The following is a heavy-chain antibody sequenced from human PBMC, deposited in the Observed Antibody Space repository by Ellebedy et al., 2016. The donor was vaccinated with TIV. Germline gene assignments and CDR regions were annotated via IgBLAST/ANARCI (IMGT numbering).Heavy chain of an antibody. CDR1: GFTFSSYA. CDR3: AKDRALGYCTGGSCNTK. J-gene: IGHJ4*02. Sequence: PGGSLRLSCAASGFTFSSYAMSWVRQAPGKGLEWVSTISGGGGSTHYADSWKGRFTTSRDNSKNTRYMQMNSVRAEDTAVYYCAKDRALGYCTGGSCNTKWGQGTLVAVSS. CDR2: ISGGGGST. V-gene: IGHV3-23*01. D-gene: IGHD2-15*01.